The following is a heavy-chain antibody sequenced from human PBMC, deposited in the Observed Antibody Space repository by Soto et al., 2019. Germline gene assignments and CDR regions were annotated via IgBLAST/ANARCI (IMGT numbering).Heavy chain of an antibody. D-gene: IGHD5-12*01. J-gene: IGHJ4*02. CDR2: IDPSDSYT. CDR3: ARLFPGYSGYDYGYYFDY. CDR1: VYSFTSHW. Sequence: GESLKISCKGSVYSFTSHWISWVRQMPGKGLEWMGRIDPSDSYTNYSPSFQGHVTISADKSISTAYLQWSSLKASDTAMYYCARLFPGYSGYDYGYYFDYWGQGTLVTVSS. V-gene: IGHV5-10-1*01.